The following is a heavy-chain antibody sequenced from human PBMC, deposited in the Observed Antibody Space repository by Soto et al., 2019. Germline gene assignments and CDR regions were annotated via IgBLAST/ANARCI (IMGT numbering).Heavy chain of an antibody. D-gene: IGHD2-15*01. CDR1: GFTFSRYG. J-gene: IGHJ4*02. V-gene: IGHV3-33*01. CDR2: IWYDGSNK. Sequence: QVQLVESGGGVVQPGRSLRLSCAASGFTFSRYGMYWVRQAPGKGLEWVALIWYDGSNKYYLDSVKGRFTISRDNSKNTLYLQMNSLTAEDTAVYYCARGGKHGYCSGGSCYFDNWGQGTLVTVAS. CDR3: ARGGKHGYCSGGSCYFDN.